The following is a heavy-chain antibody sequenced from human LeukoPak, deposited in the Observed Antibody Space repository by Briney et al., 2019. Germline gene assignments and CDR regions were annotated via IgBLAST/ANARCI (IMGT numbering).Heavy chain of an antibody. V-gene: IGHV1-8*01. CDR3: TRGRACSSATCYEYFDY. CDR2: INPDTGYT. J-gene: IGHJ4*02. Sequence: ASVKLSCRPSGYTFTTYDLNWVRQATGQGLEWMGWINPDTGYTGYAQKFQGRITMTRDTSIGTVYLDLSSLGSEDSAVYYCTRGRACSSATCYEYFDYWGQGTLVTVSS. D-gene: IGHD2-2*01. CDR1: GYTFTTYD.